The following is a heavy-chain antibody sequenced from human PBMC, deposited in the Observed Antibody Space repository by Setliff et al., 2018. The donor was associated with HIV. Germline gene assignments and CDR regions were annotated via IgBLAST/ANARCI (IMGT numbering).Heavy chain of an antibody. CDR3: ARESGSYLSFFDY. CDR2: IWYDGSNK. CDR1: GFTFSSYG. Sequence: GGSLRLSCAASGFTFSSYGMHWVRQAPGKGLEWVAVIWYDGSNKYYADSVKGRFTISRDNAKNTLYLEMNSLGAEDTAVYYCARESGSYLSFFDYWGQGTLVTVSS. J-gene: IGHJ4*02. D-gene: IGHD1-26*01. V-gene: IGHV3-33*01.